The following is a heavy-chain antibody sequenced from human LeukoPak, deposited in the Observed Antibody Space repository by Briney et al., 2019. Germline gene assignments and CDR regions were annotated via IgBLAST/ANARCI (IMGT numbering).Heavy chain of an antibody. Sequence: GGSLRLSCAASGFTFSSYAMHWVRQAPGKGLEWVADISYDGSNKYYADSVKGRFTISRDNSKNTLYLQMNSLRAEDTAVYYCARDIVVVPAAIQPGAADYWGQGTLVTVSS. CDR2: ISYDGSNK. J-gene: IGHJ4*02. V-gene: IGHV3-30-3*01. CDR1: GFTFSSYA. CDR3: ARDIVVVPAAIQPGAADY. D-gene: IGHD2-2*02.